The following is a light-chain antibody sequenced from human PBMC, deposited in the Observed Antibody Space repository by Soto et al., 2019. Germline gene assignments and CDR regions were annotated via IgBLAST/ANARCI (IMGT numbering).Light chain of an antibody. V-gene: IGKV1-8*01. CDR2: AAS. J-gene: IGKJ2*01. CDR3: HQYYSYPST. CDR1: QGISSY. Sequence: AIRMTQSPSSLSASTGDRVTITCRASQGISSYLAWYQQKPGKAPKLLIYAASTLQSGVPSRFSGSGSGTDFTLTISCLQSEDFATYYCHQYYSYPSTFGQGTKLEIK.